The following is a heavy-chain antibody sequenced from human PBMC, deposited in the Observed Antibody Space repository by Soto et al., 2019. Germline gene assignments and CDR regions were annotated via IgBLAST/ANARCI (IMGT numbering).Heavy chain of an antibody. D-gene: IGHD3-10*01. CDR3: ARGVVKRSRGVIWTKGWFDP. J-gene: IGHJ5*02. V-gene: IGHV4-34*01. Sequence: PSETLSLTCDVYGGSFSGYIWTWIRQTPGKGLQWIGQINHSGSTNYDPSLKSRVTISVDTSKNQFSLKLSSVTAADTAVYYCARGVVKRSRGVIWTKGWFDPWGQGTLVTVSS. CDR1: GGSFSGYI. CDR2: INHSGST.